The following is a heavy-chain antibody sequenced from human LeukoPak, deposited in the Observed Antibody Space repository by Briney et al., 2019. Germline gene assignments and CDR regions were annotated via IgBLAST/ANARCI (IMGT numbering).Heavy chain of an antibody. Sequence: ASVKVSCKASGYTFTSYDINWVRQATGQGLEWMGWMNPNSGNTGYAQKFQGRVTITADESTSTAYMELSSLRSEDTAVYYCARAYCSGGSCYSDDYYYYYMDVWGKGTTVTISS. CDR2: MNPNSGNT. CDR3: ARAYCSGGSCYSDDYYYYYMDV. D-gene: IGHD2-15*01. J-gene: IGHJ6*03. CDR1: GYTFTSYD. V-gene: IGHV1-8*03.